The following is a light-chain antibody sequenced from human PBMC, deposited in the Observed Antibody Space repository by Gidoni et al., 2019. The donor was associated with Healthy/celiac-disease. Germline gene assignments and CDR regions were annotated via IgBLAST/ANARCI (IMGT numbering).Light chain of an antibody. CDR1: SG. Sequence: NFMLTQPHSVSESPGKTVTISCTRSSGSAPTTVIYEDNQRPSGVPDRFSGSIDSSSNSASLTISGLKTEDEADYYCQSYDSSNLWVFGGGTKLTVL. CDR2: EDN. V-gene: IGLV6-57*03. J-gene: IGLJ3*02. CDR3: QSYDSSNLWV.